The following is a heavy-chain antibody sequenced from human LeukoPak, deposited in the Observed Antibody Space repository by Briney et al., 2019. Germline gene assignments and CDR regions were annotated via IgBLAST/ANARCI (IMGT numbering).Heavy chain of an antibody. CDR1: GYTFTGYY. J-gene: IGHJ4*02. D-gene: IGHD2-15*01. CDR2: INPNSGGT. Sequence: ASVKVSCKASGYTFTGYYLHWVRQAPGQGLESMGWINPNSGGTKYAQNFQGRVTMTRDTSINTASMELTRLKSDDTAVYYCARGDDVVVVAAATFHYWGQGTLVTVSS. CDR3: ARGDDVVVVAAATFHY. V-gene: IGHV1-2*02.